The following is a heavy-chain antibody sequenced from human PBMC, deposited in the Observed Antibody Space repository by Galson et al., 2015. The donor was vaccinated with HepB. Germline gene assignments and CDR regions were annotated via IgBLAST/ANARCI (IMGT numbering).Heavy chain of an antibody. J-gene: IGHJ6*03. V-gene: IGHV1-69*10. Sequence: SVKVSCKASGGTFGSYTISWVRQAPGQGLEWMGGIIPILGIANYAQKFQGRVTITADKSTSTAYMELSSLRSEDTAVYYCARGGVGDIVALPTAKRASYHYYYYMDIWGKGTTVTVSS. D-gene: IGHD2-2*01. CDR3: ARGGVGDIVALPTAKRASYHYYYYMDI. CDR1: GGTFGSYT. CDR2: IIPILGIA.